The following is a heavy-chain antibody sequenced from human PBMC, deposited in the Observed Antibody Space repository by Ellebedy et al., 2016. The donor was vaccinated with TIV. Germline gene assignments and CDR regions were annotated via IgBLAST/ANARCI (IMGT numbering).Heavy chain of an antibody. CDR2: IYYSGST. D-gene: IGHD2-2*01. Sequence: MPSETLSLTCTVSGGSISSSSYYWGWIRQPPGKGLEWIGSIYYSGSTYYNPSLKSRVTISVDMSKNQFSLKLISVTAADTAVYYCARPAYPSSTGNGWFDPWGQGTLVTVSS. CDR3: ARPAYPSSTGNGWFDP. J-gene: IGHJ5*02. V-gene: IGHV4-39*01. CDR1: GGSISSSSYY.